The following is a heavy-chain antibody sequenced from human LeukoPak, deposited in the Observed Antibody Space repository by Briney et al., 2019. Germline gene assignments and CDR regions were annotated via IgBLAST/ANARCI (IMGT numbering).Heavy chain of an antibody. CDR1: GFTFSNYA. D-gene: IGHD6-19*01. V-gene: IGHV3-30-3*01. Sequence: GRSLRLSCAATGFTFSNYAIHWGRQAPGKGLEWVAFISDDGSRQHYADSVKGRFTISRDNSKNTLYLQMNSLRAEDTAVYYCARPPYSSGSFDLWGRGTLVTVSS. CDR3: ARPPYSSGSFDL. CDR2: ISDDGSRQ. J-gene: IGHJ2*01.